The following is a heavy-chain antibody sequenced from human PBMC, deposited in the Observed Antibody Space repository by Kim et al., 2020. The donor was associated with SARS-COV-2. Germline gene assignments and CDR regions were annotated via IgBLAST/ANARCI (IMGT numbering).Heavy chain of an antibody. J-gene: IGHJ6*02. CDR2: IYYSGST. D-gene: IGHD3-3*01. V-gene: IGHV4-31*03. CDR3: ARETRYYDFWSGYYTPYYYGMDV. CDR1: GGSISSGGYY. Sequence: SETLSLTCTVSGGSISSGGYYWSWIRQHPGKGLEWIGYIYYSGSTYYNPSLKSRVTISVDTSKNQFSLKLSSVTAADTAVYYCARETRYYDFWSGYYTPYYYGMDVWGQGTTVTVSS.